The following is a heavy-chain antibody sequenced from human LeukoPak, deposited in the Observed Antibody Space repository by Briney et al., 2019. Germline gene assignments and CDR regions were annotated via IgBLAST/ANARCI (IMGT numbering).Heavy chain of an antibody. Sequence: SVKVSCKASVGTFSSYAISWVRQAPGQGLEWMGRIIPIFGIANYAQKFQGRVTITADKSTSTAYMELSSLRSEDTAVYYCARERDSSGWDGGAFDYWGQGTLVTVSS. CDR2: IIPIFGIA. CDR3: ARERDSSGWDGGAFDY. CDR1: VGTFSSYA. V-gene: IGHV1-69*04. D-gene: IGHD6-19*01. J-gene: IGHJ4*02.